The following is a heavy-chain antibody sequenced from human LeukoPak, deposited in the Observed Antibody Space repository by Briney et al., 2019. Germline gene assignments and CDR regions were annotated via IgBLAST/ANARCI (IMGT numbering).Heavy chain of an antibody. Sequence: SETLSLTCTVSGGSISSSLYYWGWIRQPPGKGLEWIGSIYYSGSTYYNPSLKSRVTISVDTSKNQFSLKLSSVTAADTAVYYCARDESAMVRGKFDYWGQGTLVTVSS. CDR2: IYYSGST. D-gene: IGHD3-10*01. V-gene: IGHV4-39*07. J-gene: IGHJ4*02. CDR3: ARDESAMVRGKFDY. CDR1: GGSISSSLYY.